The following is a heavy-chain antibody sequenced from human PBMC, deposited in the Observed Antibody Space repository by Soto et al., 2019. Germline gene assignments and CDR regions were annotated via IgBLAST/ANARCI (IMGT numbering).Heavy chain of an antibody. D-gene: IGHD6-6*01. CDR1: GGSISRYY. Sequence: PSETLSLTCIVPGGSISRYYWSWIRQPPGKGLGWIGDIYYSGSTNYNPSLKSRVTISLDTSKNQFSLKLSSVTAADTAVYYCASFSSSDYVSFDYWGQGTLVTVSS. CDR2: IYYSGST. CDR3: ASFSSSDYVSFDY. V-gene: IGHV4-59*01. J-gene: IGHJ4*02.